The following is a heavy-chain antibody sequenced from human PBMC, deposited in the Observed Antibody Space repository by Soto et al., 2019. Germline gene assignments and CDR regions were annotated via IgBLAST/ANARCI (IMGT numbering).Heavy chain of an antibody. CDR2: INHSGST. CDR1: GGSFSDYS. V-gene: IGHV4-34*01. D-gene: IGHD4-17*01. Sequence: SETLSLTCAVYGGSFSDYSWTWIRQPPGKGLEWIGEINHSGSTGYNPSLKSRVTISVDRPKNQLSLKLSSVTAADTAVYYCTRNGDWNFDHWGQGTLVTVSS. CDR3: TRNGDWNFDH. J-gene: IGHJ4*02.